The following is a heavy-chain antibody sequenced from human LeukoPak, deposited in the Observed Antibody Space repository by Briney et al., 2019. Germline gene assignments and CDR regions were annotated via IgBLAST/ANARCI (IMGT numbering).Heavy chain of an antibody. CDR1: GFTLSSYA. D-gene: IGHD5-24*01. J-gene: IGHJ4*02. Sequence: GGSLRLSCAASGFTLSSYAMSWVRQAPGKGLEWVSVIYSGGSTYYADYVKGRFTISRDNSKNTLYLQMNSLRAEDTAVYYCAKDRERWLQSFDYWGQGTLVTVSS. V-gene: IGHV3-66*01. CDR2: IYSGGST. CDR3: AKDRERWLQSFDY.